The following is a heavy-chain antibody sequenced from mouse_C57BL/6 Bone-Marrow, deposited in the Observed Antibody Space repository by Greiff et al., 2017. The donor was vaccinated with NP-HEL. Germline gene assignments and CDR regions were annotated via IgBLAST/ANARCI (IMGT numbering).Heavy chain of an antibody. D-gene: IGHD2-4*01. V-gene: IGHV1-26*01. CDR3: ARLYYDYDVRMDY. Sequence: VQLQQSGPELVKPGASVKISCKASGYTFTDYYMNWVKQSHGKSLEWIGDINPNNGGTSYNQKFKGKATLTVDKSSSTAYMELRSLTSEDSAVYYCARLYYDYDVRMDYWGQGTSVTVSS. CDR2: INPNNGGT. J-gene: IGHJ4*01. CDR1: GYTFTDYY.